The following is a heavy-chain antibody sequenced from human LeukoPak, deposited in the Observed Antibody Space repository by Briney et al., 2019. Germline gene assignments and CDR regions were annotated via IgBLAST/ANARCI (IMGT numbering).Heavy chain of an antibody. V-gene: IGHV4-59*08. Sequence: SGTLSLTCTVSGGSISSYYWSWIRQPPGKGLEWIGYIYYSGSTNYNPSLKSRVTISVDTSKNQFSLKLSSVTAADTAVYCCARSGDGYNPFGYWGQGTLVTVSS. D-gene: IGHD5-24*01. CDR3: ARSGDGYNPFGY. J-gene: IGHJ4*02. CDR2: IYYSGST. CDR1: GGSISSYY.